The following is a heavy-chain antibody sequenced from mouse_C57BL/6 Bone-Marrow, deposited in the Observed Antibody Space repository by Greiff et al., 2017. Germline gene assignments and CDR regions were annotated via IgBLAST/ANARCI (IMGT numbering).Heavy chain of an antibody. D-gene: IGHD2-1*01. V-gene: IGHV5-6*02. J-gene: IGHJ4*01. CDR3: ARRGIYYCNYHYYAMDY. CDR1: GFTFSSYG. CDR2: ISSGGSYT. Sequence: EVKLVESGGDLVKPGGSLKLSCAASGFTFSSYGMSWVRQTPDKRLEWVATISSGGSYTYYPDSVKGRFTISRDNAKNTLYLQMSSLKSEDTAMYYCARRGIYYCNYHYYAMDYWGQGTSVTVSS.